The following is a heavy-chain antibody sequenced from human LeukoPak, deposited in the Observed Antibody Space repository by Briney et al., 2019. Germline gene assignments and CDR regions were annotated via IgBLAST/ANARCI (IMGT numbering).Heavy chain of an antibody. CDR1: GFTFSYYY. V-gene: IGHV3-11*01. D-gene: IGHD6-13*01. J-gene: IGHJ4*02. CDR3: TRRAGAGRCLDY. CDR2: ISSGGSTI. Sequence: PGGSLRLSCSVSGFTFSYYYMSSIRQTPGKGLELVSYISSGGSTISHADSVKGRFTISRDNAENSQYLQMNSLRAEDAAVYYCTRRAGAGRCLDYWGEGTLVTVSS.